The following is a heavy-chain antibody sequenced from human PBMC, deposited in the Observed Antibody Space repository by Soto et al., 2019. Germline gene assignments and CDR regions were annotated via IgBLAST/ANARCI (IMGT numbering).Heavy chain of an antibody. V-gene: IGHV4-34*01. J-gene: IGHJ5*02. Sequence: PSETLSLTCAVYGGSFSGYYWSWIRQPPGKGLEWIGEINHSGSTNYNPSLKSRVTISVDTSKNQFSLKLSSVTAADTAVYYCERGRLIVVVPAAMNNWFDPWGQGTLVTVSS. D-gene: IGHD2-2*01. CDR3: ERGRLIVVVPAAMNNWFDP. CDR1: GGSFSGYY. CDR2: INHSGST.